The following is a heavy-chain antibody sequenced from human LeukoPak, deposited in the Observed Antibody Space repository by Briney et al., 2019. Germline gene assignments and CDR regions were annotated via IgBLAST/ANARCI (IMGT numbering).Heavy chain of an antibody. Sequence: GGSLRLSCAASGFTFNSYTMNWVRQAPGMGLEWVSSISSSSSYIYYADSLKGRFTVSRDNAKNSLYILMNSLRAEDTAVYYCAREDAGVRFDPWGQGTLVTVSS. CDR1: GFTFNSYT. V-gene: IGHV3-21*01. CDR3: AREDAGVRFDP. CDR2: ISSSSSYI. J-gene: IGHJ5*02. D-gene: IGHD3-3*01.